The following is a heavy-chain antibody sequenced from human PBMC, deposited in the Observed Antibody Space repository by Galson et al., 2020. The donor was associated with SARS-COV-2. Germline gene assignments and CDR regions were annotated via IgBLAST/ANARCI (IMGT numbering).Heavy chain of an antibody. D-gene: IGHD6-6*01. J-gene: IGHJ6*02. CDR3: AKEHSSSARGYYYGLDV. CDR2: MNPNSDAT. V-gene: IGHV1-2*02. Sequence: ASVKVSCKASGNTLSAYYMHWVRQAPGQGLEWMGWMNPNSDATNYEQKFQGRVTMTKDTSINTVYMELSRLRFDDAAVYCGAKEHSSSARGYYYGLDVWGQGTTGIV. CDR1: GNTLSAYY.